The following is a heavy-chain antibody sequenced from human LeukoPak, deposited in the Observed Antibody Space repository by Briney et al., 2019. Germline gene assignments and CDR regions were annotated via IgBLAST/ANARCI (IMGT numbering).Heavy chain of an antibody. CDR3: ARHGNSSSWYYNAEYFQH. D-gene: IGHD6-13*01. Sequence: PSETLSLTCTVSGGSISSGGYYWSWIRQPPGKGLEWIGYIYHSGSTYYNPSLKSRVTISVDTSKNQFSLKLSSVTAADTAVYYCARHGNSSSWYYNAEYFQHWGQGTLVTVSS. V-gene: IGHV4-30-2*01. J-gene: IGHJ1*01. CDR2: IYHSGST. CDR1: GGSISSGGYY.